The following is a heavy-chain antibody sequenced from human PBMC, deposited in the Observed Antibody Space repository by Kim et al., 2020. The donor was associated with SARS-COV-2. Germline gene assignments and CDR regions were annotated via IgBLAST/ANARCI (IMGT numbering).Heavy chain of an antibody. D-gene: IGHD2-2*01. CDR3: ARESCSSTSCSIVLGYYYYGMDV. Sequence: ASVKVSCKASGYTFTSYGISWVRQAPGQGLEWMGWISAYNGNTNYAQKLQGRVTMTTDTSTSTAYMELRSLRSDDTAVYYCARESCSSTSCSIVLGYYYYGMDVWGQGTTVTVSS. CDR1: GYTFTSYG. V-gene: IGHV1-18*04. J-gene: IGHJ6*02. CDR2: ISAYNGNT.